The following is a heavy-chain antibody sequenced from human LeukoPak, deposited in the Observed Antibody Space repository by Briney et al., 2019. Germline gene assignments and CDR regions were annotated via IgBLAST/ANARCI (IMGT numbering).Heavy chain of an antibody. CDR2: IKGDGIEK. D-gene: IGHD3-10*01. V-gene: IGHV3-7*01. J-gene: IGHJ5*01. CDR1: GFSFSRYW. CDR3: AKEGAYPIITYDS. Sequence: GGSLRLSCAASGFSFSRYWMNWVRQAPGKGLEWVANIKGDGIEKNYVDSVKGRFSISRDNAMNSLYLQMDSLRAEDTAVYYCAKEGAYPIITYDSWVQGALVTVSS.